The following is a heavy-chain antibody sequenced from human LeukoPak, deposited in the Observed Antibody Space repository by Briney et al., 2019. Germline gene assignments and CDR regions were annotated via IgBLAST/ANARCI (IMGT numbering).Heavy chain of an antibody. J-gene: IGHJ2*01. CDR3: AKGVSSSWYWYFDL. Sequence: GSLRLSCAASGFTFSSYSMNWARQAPGKGLEWVSYISSSSSTIYYADSVKGRFTTSRDNAKNSLYLQMNSLRAEDMALYYCAKGVSSSWYWYFDLWGRGTLVTVSS. CDR1: GFTFSSYS. CDR2: ISSSSSTI. V-gene: IGHV3-48*04. D-gene: IGHD6-13*01.